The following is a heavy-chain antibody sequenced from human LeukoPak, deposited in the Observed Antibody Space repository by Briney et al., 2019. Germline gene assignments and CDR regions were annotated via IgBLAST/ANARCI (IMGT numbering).Heavy chain of an antibody. J-gene: IGHJ4*02. V-gene: IGHV3-23*01. CDR1: GLTFSNYA. D-gene: IGHD5-12*01. CDR2: ISGSGGST. CDR3: AKDSNTGGYSMDY. Sequence: GGSLRLTCAASGLTFSNYAMSWVRQAPGKGQEWVSAISGSGGSTYYAASVKGRFTISRDNSKNTLYLQMNSLRAEDTAVYYCAKDSNTGGYSMDYWGQGTLVTASS.